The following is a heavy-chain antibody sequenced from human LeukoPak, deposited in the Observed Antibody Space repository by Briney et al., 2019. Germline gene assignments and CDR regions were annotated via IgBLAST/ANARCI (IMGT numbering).Heavy chain of an antibody. CDR1: GFTFSSYA. J-gene: IGHJ6*02. CDR3: ARVGVYYYGMDV. V-gene: IGHV3-30*04. Sequence: GESLRLSCAASGFTFSSYAMHWVRQAPGKGLEWVAVISYDGSNKYYADSVKGRFTISRDNSKNTLYLQMNSLRAEDTAVYYCARVGVYYYGMDVWGQGTTVTVSS. CDR2: ISYDGSNK.